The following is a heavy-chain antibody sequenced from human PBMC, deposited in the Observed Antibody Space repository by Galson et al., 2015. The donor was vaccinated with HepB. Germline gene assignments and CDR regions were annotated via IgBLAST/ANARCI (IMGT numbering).Heavy chain of an antibody. D-gene: IGHD3-10*01. J-gene: IGHJ4*02. CDR2: INGGGATT. CDR3: AINPSTLLTPDDY. Sequence: SLRLSCAASGFTFSNFAMSWVRQAPGKGLEWVSGINGGGATTYYADSVKGRFTISRDNSKNTLYLQMNSLRADDTAVYYCAINPSTLLTPDDYWGQGTLFTVSS. CDR1: GFTFSNFA. V-gene: IGHV3-23*01.